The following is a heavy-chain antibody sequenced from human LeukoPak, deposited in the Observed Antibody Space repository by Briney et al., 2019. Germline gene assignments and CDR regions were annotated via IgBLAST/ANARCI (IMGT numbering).Heavy chain of an antibody. V-gene: IGHV3-33*01. CDR3: AREISVVPGVIIEGWFDP. Sequence: GGSLRLSCAASGFTFSSYGMHWVRQAPGKGLEWVAVIWYDGSNKYYADSVKGRFTISRDNSKNTLYLQMNSLRAEDTAVYYCAREISVVPGVIIEGWFDPWGQGTLVTVSS. J-gene: IGHJ5*02. D-gene: IGHD3-10*01. CDR2: IWYDGSNK. CDR1: GFTFSSYG.